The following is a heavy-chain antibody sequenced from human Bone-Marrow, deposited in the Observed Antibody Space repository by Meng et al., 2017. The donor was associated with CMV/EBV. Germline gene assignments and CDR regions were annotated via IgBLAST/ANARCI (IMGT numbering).Heavy chain of an antibody. CDR1: GDTFITYT. V-gene: IGHV1-69*08. CDR2: IIPILGKP. Sequence: SVKVSCKSSGDTFITYTFSWVRQAPGQGLEWMGQIIPILGKPKYAQKFQDRITITADRSTSTAFMELSSLRSEDTAVYYCARGSRTYLMVVPSFGYYSGMDVWGQGTTVTVSS. D-gene: IGHD3-16*01. J-gene: IGHJ6*02. CDR3: ARGSRTYLMVVPSFGYYSGMDV.